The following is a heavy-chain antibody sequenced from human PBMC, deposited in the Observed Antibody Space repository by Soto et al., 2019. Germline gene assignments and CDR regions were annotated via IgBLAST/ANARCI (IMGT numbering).Heavy chain of an antibody. CDR3: ARVGGDDFGDSGGFDY. CDR2: IYYSGST. D-gene: IGHD4-17*01. CDR1: CGSIDSGDYY. J-gene: IGHJ4*02. V-gene: IGHV4-61*08. Sequence: SETLSLTCTVSCGSIDSGDYYWSWIRQPPGKGLEWIGYIYYSGSTNYNPSLKSRVTISVDTSKNQFSLKLSSVTAADTAVYYCARVGGDDFGDSGGFDYWGQGTRGTVSS.